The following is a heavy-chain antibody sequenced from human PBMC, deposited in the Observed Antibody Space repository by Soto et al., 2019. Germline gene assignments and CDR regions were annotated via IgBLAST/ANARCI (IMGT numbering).Heavy chain of an antibody. Sequence: QVQLQESGPGLVKPSQTLSLTCTVSGGSISSGDYYWSWIRQPPGKGLEWIGYIYYSGSTYYNPSLKGRVTISVDTSTNQFSLKLSSVTAADTAVYYCARVGDYGVGTNWFDPWGQGTLVTVSS. CDR2: IYYSGST. J-gene: IGHJ5*02. D-gene: IGHD4-17*01. V-gene: IGHV4-30-4*01. CDR1: GGSISSGDYY. CDR3: ARVGDYGVGTNWFDP.